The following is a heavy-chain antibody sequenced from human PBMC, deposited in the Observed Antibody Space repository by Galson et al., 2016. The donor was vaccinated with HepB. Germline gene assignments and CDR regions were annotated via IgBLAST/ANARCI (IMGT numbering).Heavy chain of an antibody. D-gene: IGHD3-3*01. CDR1: GFTFNEYS. Sequence: SLRLSCAASGFTFNEYSMHWVRQAPGKGLEWVSLITWDGGTAYYADSVKGRFTISRDNRKNSLHLQMTSLRIEDTALYYCAKDSSSSTPVRTIDNWGQGTLVTVSS. J-gene: IGHJ4*02. CDR3: AKDSSSSTPVRTIDN. V-gene: IGHV3-43*01. CDR2: ITWDGGTA.